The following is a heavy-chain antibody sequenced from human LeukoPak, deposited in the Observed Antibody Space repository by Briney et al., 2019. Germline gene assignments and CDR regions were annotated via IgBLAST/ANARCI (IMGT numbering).Heavy chain of an antibody. V-gene: IGHV1-69*13. CDR3: ARQTVERQPDAFDI. J-gene: IGHJ3*02. CDR1: GYTFTSYD. CDR2: IIPIFGTA. D-gene: IGHD1-1*01. Sequence: ASVKVSCKASGYTFTSYDINWVRQAPGQGLEWMGGIIPIFGTANYAQKFQGRVTITADESTSTAYMELSSLRSEDTAVYYCARQTVERQPDAFDIWGQGTMVTVSS.